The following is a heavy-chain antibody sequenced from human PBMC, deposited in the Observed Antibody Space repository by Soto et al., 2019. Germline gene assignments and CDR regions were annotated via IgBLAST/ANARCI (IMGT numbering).Heavy chain of an antibody. CDR1: GFTFSSYA. CDR3: ARDPISGWYGPHGWFDP. Sequence: PILSCAASGFTFSSYAMHWVRQAPGKGLEWVAVISYDGSNKYYADSVKGRFTISRDNSKNTLYLRMNSLRAEDTAVYYCARDPISGWYGPHGWFDPWGQGTLGTVSS. CDR2: ISYDGSNK. D-gene: IGHD6-19*01. V-gene: IGHV3-30-3*01. J-gene: IGHJ5*02.